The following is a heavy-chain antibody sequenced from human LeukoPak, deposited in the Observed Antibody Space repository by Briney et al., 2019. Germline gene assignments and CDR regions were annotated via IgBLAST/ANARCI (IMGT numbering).Heavy chain of an antibody. D-gene: IGHD3-22*01. CDR3: ARAVWGSRGYIFDY. V-gene: IGHV4-59*01. CDR2: MYYSGST. J-gene: IGHJ4*02. Sequence: GYMYYSGSTNYNPSLKSRVTISVDTSKNQFSLKLSSVTAGDTAVYYCARAVWGSRGYIFDYWGQGTLVTVSS.